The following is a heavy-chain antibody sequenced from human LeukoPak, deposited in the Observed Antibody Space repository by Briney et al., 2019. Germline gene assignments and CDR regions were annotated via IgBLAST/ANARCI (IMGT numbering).Heavy chain of an antibody. V-gene: IGHV1-2*02. D-gene: IGHD6-19*01. CDR3: VRDLTGGSGD. J-gene: IGHJ4*02. CDR1: GYTFTDYY. CDR2: INPKSGDT. Sequence: GASVKVSCKASGYTFTDYYMHWVRQAPGQTFEWLAWINPKSGDTLYTQKFQGRVTVTTDTSITSVYMELSGLQSDDTAVYYCVRDLTGGSGDWGQGTLVTVSS.